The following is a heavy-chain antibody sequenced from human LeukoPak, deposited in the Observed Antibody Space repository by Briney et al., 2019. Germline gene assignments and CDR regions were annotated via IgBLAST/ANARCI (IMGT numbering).Heavy chain of an antibody. V-gene: IGHV3-23*01. D-gene: IGHD3-3*01. J-gene: IGHJ4*02. CDR2: ISGSGGST. CDR1: GFTFSSYA. CDR3: AKDLRALRFLESLSD. Sequence: GGSLRLSCAASGFTFSSYAMSWVRQAPGKGLEWVSDISGSGGSTYYADSVKGRFTISRDNSKNTLYLQMNSLRAEDTAVYYCAKDLRALRFLESLSDWGQGTLVTVSS.